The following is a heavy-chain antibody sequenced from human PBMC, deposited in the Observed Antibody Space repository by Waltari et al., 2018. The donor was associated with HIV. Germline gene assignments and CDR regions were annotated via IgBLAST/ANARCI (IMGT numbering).Heavy chain of an antibody. CDR3: AREEAVTARGGIDV. CDR1: GFTVSNNL. CDR2: IYSGGST. Sequence: EVQLVDSGGGLVQPGGSLRLSCAAPGFTVSNNLMICVRKAPGKGLEWVSVIYSGGSTYYADSVKGRFTISRDNSKNTLYLQMNSLRVEDTAVYYCAREEAVTARGGIDVWGQGTMVTVSS. V-gene: IGHV3-66*01. D-gene: IGHD3-10*01. J-gene: IGHJ3*01.